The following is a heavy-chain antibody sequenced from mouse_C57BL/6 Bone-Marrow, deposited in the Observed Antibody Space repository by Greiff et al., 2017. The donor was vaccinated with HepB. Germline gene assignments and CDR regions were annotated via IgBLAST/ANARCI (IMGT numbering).Heavy chain of an antibody. CDR3: ATNWAFAY. V-gene: IGHV1-81*01. Sequence: QVHVKQSGAELARPGASVKLSCKASGYTFTSYGISWVKQRTGQGLEWIGEIYPRSGNTYYNEKFKGKATLTADKSSSTAYMELRSLTSEDSAVYFCATNWAFAYWGQGTLVTVSA. D-gene: IGHD4-1*01. J-gene: IGHJ3*01. CDR2: IYPRSGNT. CDR1: GYTFTSYG.